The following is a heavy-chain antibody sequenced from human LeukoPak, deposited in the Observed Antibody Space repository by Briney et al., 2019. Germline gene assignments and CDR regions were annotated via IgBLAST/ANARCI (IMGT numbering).Heavy chain of an antibody. CDR3: ARDSAQQLDAFDI. Sequence: SETLSLTCTVSGGSISSNSYHWGWIRQPPGKGLEWIASIYYSGSTYYNPSLKSRVTISVDTSKNQFSLKLSSVTAADTAMYYCARDSAQQLDAFDIWGQGTMVTVSS. J-gene: IGHJ3*02. CDR1: GGSISSNSYH. CDR2: IYYSGST. D-gene: IGHD6-13*01. V-gene: IGHV4-39*02.